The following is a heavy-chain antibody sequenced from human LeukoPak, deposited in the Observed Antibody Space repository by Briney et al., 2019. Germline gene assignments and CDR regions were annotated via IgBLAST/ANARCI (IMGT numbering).Heavy chain of an antibody. D-gene: IGHD4-17*01. CDR2: IYYSGST. CDR1: GGSISTYY. Sequence: SETLSLTCTVSGGSISTYYWSWIRQPPGKGLEWIGTIYYSGSTYYNPSLKSRVTISVDTSKNQFSLKLSSVTAADTAVYYCARHPYDYGDHYYFYYYMDVWGKGTTVTVSS. CDR3: ARHPYDYGDHYYFYYYMDV. J-gene: IGHJ6*03. V-gene: IGHV4-59*08.